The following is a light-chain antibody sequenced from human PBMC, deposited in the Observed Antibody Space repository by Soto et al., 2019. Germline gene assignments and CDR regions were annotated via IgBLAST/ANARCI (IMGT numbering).Light chain of an antibody. CDR2: DVS. CDR1: SSDVGGYNY. CDR3: CSYAGSRAL. Sequence: QSALTQPRSVSGSPGQSVTISCTGTSSDVGGYNYVSWYQQHPGKAPKDMIYDVSKRPSGVPDRFSGSKSGNTASLTIAGLQAEDEADYYCCSYAGSRALFGGGTKLTVL. J-gene: IGLJ2*01. V-gene: IGLV2-11*01.